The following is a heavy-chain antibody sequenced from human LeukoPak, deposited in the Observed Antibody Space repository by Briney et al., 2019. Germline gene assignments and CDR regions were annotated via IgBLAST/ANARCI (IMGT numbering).Heavy chain of an antibody. V-gene: IGHV3-21*01. D-gene: IGHD2-2*01. J-gene: IGHJ6*02. Sequence: GGSLRLSCAASGFTFSSYSMNWVRQAPGKGLEWVSSISSSSSSYIYYADSVKGRFTISRDNAKNSLYLQMNSLRAEDTAVYYCAREPDCSSTSCSPINYGMDVWGQGTTVTVSS. CDR3: AREPDCSSTSCSPINYGMDV. CDR2: ISSSSSSYI. CDR1: GFTFSSYS.